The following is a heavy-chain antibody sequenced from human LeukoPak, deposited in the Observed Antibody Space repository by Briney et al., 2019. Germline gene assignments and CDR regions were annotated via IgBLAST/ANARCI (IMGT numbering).Heavy chain of an antibody. D-gene: IGHD2-21*02. Sequence: LGESLKISCKGSGYSFTSYWIGWVRQMPGKGLEWMGIIYPGDSDTRYSPSFQGQVTISADKSISTAYLQWSSLKASDTAMYYCAGGPRHNCGGDCYVDYWGQGTLVTVSS. CDR1: GYSFTSYW. CDR2: IYPGDSDT. V-gene: IGHV5-51*01. CDR3: AGGPRHNCGGDCYVDY. J-gene: IGHJ4*02.